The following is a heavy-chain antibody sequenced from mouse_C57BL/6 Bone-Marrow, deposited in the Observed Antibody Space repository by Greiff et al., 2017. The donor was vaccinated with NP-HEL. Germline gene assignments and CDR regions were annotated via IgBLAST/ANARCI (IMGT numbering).Heavy chain of an antibody. CDR1: GYTFTSYW. V-gene: IGHV1-5*01. CDR2: IYPGNSDT. D-gene: IGHD3-2*02. Sequence: VQLQQSGTVLARPGASVKMSCKTSGYTFTSYWMHWVKQRPGQGLEWIGAIYPGNSDTSYNQKFKGKAKLTAVTSASTAYMELSSLTNEDSAVYYCTRRPAQATFYFDYWGQGTTLTVSS. CDR3: TRRPAQATFYFDY. J-gene: IGHJ2*01.